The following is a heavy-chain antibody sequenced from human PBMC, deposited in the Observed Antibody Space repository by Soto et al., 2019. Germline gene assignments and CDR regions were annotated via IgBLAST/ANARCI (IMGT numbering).Heavy chain of an antibody. J-gene: IGHJ5*02. V-gene: IGHV1-69*08. D-gene: IGHD2-15*01. Sequence: QVQLVQSGAEVKKPGSSVKVSCKASGGTFSSYTISWVRQAPGQGLEWMGRIIPILGIANYAQKFQGRVTITADKSXXTXYXXLSSLRSEDTAVYDCAREGGGYCSGGSCYENWFDPWGQGTLVTVSS. CDR2: IIPILGIA. CDR1: GGTFSSYT. CDR3: AREGGGYCSGGSCYENWFDP.